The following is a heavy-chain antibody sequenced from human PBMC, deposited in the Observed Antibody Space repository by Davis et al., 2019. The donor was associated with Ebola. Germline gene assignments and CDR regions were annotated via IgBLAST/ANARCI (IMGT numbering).Heavy chain of an antibody. Sequence: PSETLSLTCTVSGGSMNLFYWNWIRQPPGKGLEWIGFVHGSGNANYNPDLQSRVTISVATSKTQFTLKLRSLTPADTAVYYCASGGRTMLSAFDIWGQGTMVTVSS. CDR2: VHGSGNA. J-gene: IGHJ3*02. CDR1: GGSMNLFY. CDR3: ASGGRTMLSAFDI. V-gene: IGHV4-59*01. D-gene: IGHD1-26*01.